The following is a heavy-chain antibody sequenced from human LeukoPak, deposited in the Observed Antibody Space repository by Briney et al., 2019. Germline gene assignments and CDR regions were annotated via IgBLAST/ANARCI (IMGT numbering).Heavy chain of an antibody. CDR3: APHPFSGWTPSWFDP. D-gene: IGHD6-19*01. J-gene: IGHJ5*02. CDR1: GGSISSYY. Sequence: SETLSLTCTVSGGSISSYYWSWIRQPPGKGLEWIGHIYYSGSTNYNPSLKSRVTISIDTSKNQFSLKLSSVTAADTAVYYCAPHPFSGWTPSWFDPWGQGTLVTVSS. V-gene: IGHV4-59*08. CDR2: IYYSGST.